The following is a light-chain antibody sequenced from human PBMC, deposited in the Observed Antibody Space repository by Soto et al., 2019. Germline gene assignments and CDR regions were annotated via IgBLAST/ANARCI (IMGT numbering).Light chain of an antibody. CDR1: QSVSSN. CDR3: QQYNNWPPMYT. CDR2: GAS. Sequence: EIVMTQSPATLSVSPGERATLSCRASQSVSSNLAWYQQKAGQAPRLLINGASTRATGNPARCSGSGSGTEFTLTISSVQSEDFAVYYRQQYNNWPPMYTFGQGTKLEIK. V-gene: IGKV3-15*01. J-gene: IGKJ2*01.